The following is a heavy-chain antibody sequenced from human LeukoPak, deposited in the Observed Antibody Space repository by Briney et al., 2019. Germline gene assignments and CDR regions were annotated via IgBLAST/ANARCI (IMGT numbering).Heavy chain of an antibody. CDR1: GGSISSNNW. J-gene: IGHJ4*02. V-gene: IGHV4-4*02. Sequence: SETLSLTCAVSGGSISSNNWWGWVRQPPGKGLEWIGEINHSGSTNYNPSLKSRVTISVDTSKNQFSLKLSSVTAADTAVYYCARRRGRASFDYWGQGTLVTVSS. CDR3: ARRRGRASFDY. CDR2: INHSGST.